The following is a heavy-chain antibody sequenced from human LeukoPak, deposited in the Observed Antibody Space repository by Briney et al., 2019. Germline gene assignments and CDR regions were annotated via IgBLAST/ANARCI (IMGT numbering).Heavy chain of an antibody. CDR3: ARSARGVKINDY. D-gene: IGHD3-10*01. J-gene: IGHJ4*02. CDR1: GGSFSGYY. V-gene: IGHV4-34*01. CDR2: INHSGST. Sequence: SETLSLTCAVYGGSFSGYYWSWIRQPPGKGLEWIGEINHSGSTNYYPSLKSRVTTSVDTSKNQFSLKLSSVTAADTAVYYCARSARGVKINDYWGQGTLVTVSS.